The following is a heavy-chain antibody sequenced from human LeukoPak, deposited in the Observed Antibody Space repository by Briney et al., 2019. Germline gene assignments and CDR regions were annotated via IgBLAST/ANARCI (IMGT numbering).Heavy chain of an antibody. Sequence: PSETLSLTCAVSGSSIYIDYYWAWIRQPPGKGLEWIGSIHHSGTIYYNPSLKSRPTISVGTSENHFSLKLSSVTAADTALYYCARHSRVIVGAICAFDFWGQGTKVTVSS. CDR1: GSSIYIDYY. V-gene: IGHV4-38-2*01. J-gene: IGHJ3*01. D-gene: IGHD1-26*01. CDR3: ARHSRVIVGAICAFDF. CDR2: IHHSGTI.